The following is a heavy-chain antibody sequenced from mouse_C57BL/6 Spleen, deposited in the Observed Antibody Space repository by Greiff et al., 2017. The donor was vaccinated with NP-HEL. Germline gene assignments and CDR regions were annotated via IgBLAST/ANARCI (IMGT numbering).Heavy chain of an antibody. CDR1: GYTFTDYE. J-gene: IGHJ2*01. CDR2: IDPETGGT. Sequence: VQLKASGAELVRPGASVTLSCKASGYTFTDYEMHWVKQTPVHGLEWIGAIDPETGGTAYNQKFKGKAILTADKSSSTAYMELRSLTSEDSAVYYCTIYGNYAFDYWGQGTTLTVSS. D-gene: IGHD2-1*01. V-gene: IGHV1-15*01. CDR3: TIYGNYAFDY.